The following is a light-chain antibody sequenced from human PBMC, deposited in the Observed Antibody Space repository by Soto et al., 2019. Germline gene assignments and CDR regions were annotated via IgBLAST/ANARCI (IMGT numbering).Light chain of an antibody. J-gene: IGLJ1*01. CDR1: SSDVGAYKY. CDR2: EVS. V-gene: IGLV2-14*01. CDR3: SSYTNINTRACV. Sequence: QSALTQPASVSGSPGQSITISCTGTSSDVGAYKYVSWYQQHPGQAPKLMIYEVSNRPSGVSNRFSGSKSGNTASLTISGLQAEDEADYYCSSYTNINTRACVFGTGTKLTVL.